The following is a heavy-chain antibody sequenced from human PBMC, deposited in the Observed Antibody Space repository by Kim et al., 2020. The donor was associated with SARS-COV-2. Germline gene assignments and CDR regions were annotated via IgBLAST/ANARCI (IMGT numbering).Heavy chain of an antibody. CDR3: ARAPMVRGVIYYYYYGMDV. CDR2: INTNTGNP. J-gene: IGHJ6*02. V-gene: IGHV7-4-1*02. CDR1: GYTFTSYA. Sequence: ASVKVSCKASGYTFTSYAMNWVRQAPGQGLEWMGWINTNTGNPTYAQGFTGRFVFSLDTSVSTAYLQISSLKAEDTAVYYCARAPMVRGVIYYYYYGMDVWGQGTTVTVSS. D-gene: IGHD3-10*01.